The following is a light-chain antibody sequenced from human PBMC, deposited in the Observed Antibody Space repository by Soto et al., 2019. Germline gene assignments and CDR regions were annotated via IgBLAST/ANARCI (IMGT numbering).Light chain of an antibody. CDR3: CSYAGTYTFGV. CDR1: SSDVVGYNS. CDR2: DVS. J-gene: IGLJ3*02. V-gene: IGLV2-11*01. Sequence: QSALTQPRSVSGSPGQSVSISCTGASSDVVGYNSVSWYQQHPGKAPKLMLYDVSQRPSGVPDRFSGSKSGNTASLTISGLQAEDEDDYYCCSYAGTYTFGVFGGGTKLTVL.